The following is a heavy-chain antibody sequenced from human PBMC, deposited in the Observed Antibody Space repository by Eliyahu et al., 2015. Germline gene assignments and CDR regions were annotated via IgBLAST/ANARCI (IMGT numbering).Heavy chain of an antibody. V-gene: IGHV4-34*02. D-gene: IGHD3-10*01. CDR3: ASDYGSGFFDY. J-gene: IGHJ4*02. Sequence: QVQLQXWGAGLLKPSETLSLNCAVYGGSFTNYYWSWIRQAPGKGLEWIGDINHSGITNYNPSLKSRVTISIGTSKSQFSLNLNSVTAADTAIYYCASDYGSGFFDYWGRGTPVTVSS. CDR2: INHSGIT. CDR1: GGSFTNYY.